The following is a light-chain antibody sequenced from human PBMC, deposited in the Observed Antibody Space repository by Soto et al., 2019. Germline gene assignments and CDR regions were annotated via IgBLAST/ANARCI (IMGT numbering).Light chain of an antibody. CDR3: QQYNKWPPTT. J-gene: IGKJ1*01. CDR1: QGINTW. Sequence: DIQITQTPSSVSAFVGDRVTITCRASQGINTWLAWYQQKPGKAPKLLMYSASNRATGIPARFSGSGPGTDFTLTISSLQSEDFAVYYCQQYNKWPPTTFGQGTKVDIK. V-gene: IGKV1-12*01. CDR2: SAS.